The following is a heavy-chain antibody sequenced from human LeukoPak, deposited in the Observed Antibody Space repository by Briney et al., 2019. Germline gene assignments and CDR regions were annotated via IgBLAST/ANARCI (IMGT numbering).Heavy chain of an antibody. CDR2: IRYDGSNK. CDR1: GFTFSSYG. V-gene: IGHV3-30*02. CDR3: ARAPDIVVVPAALSGFDP. D-gene: IGHD2-2*01. Sequence: GGSLRLPCAASGFTFSSYGMHWVRQAPGKGLEWVAFIRYDGSNKYYADSVKGRFTISRDNSKNTLYLQMNSLRAEDTAVYYCARAPDIVVVPAALSGFDPWGQGTLVTVSS. J-gene: IGHJ5*02.